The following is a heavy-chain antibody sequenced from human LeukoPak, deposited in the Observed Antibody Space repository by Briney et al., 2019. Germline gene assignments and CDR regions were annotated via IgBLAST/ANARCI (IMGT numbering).Heavy chain of an antibody. CDR1: GGTFSSYA. CDR3: ASLNHYDSLTGYYFAFDI. D-gene: IGHD3-9*01. CDR2: IIPIFGTA. V-gene: IGHV1-69*05. Sequence: SVKVSCKASGGTFSSYAISWVRQAPGQGLEWMGRIIPIFGTANYAQKFQGRVTITTDESTSTAYMELSSLRSEDTAVYYCASLNHYDSLTGYYFAFDIWGQGTMVTVSS. J-gene: IGHJ3*02.